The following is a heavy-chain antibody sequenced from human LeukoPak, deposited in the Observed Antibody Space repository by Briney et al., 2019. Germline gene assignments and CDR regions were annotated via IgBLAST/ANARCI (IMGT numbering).Heavy chain of an antibody. V-gene: IGHV1-69*13. J-gene: IGHJ4*02. Sequence: ASVKVSCKASGGTFSSYAISWVRQAPGQGLEWMGGIIPIFGTANYAQKFQGRVTITADESTSTAYMELSSLRAEDTAVYYCAKDGGNWNPGNWGQGTLVTVSS. CDR1: GGTFSSYA. D-gene: IGHD1-20*01. CDR3: AKDGGNWNPGN. CDR2: IIPIFGTA.